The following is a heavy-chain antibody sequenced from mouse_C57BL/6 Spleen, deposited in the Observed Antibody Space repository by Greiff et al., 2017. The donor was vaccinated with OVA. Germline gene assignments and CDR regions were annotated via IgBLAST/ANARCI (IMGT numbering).Heavy chain of an antibody. CDR2: IYPGSGNT. D-gene: IGHD2-4*01. CDR3: ARSGYDYEVSWFAY. CDR1: GYSFTSYY. Sequence: QVQLQQSGPELVKPGVSVKISCKASGYSFTSYYIHWVKQRPGQGLEWIGWIYPGSGNTKYNEKFKGKATLTTDTSSSTAYMQLSSLTSEDSAVYYCARSGYDYEVSWFAYWGQGTLVPVSA. V-gene: IGHV1-66*01. J-gene: IGHJ3*01.